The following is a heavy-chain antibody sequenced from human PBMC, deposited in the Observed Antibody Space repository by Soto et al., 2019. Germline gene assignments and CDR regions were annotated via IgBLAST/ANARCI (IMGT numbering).Heavy chain of an antibody. CDR1: GGTFSSYA. CDR2: IIPIFGTA. J-gene: IGHJ5*02. Sequence: SVKVSCKASGGTFSSYAIIWVRQAPGQGLEWMGGIIPIFGTANYAQKFQGRVTITADESTSTAYMELSSLRSEDTAVYYCARDLGGIEYSSSSRFRLFDPWGQGTLVTVSS. CDR3: ARDLGGIEYSSSSRFRLFDP. V-gene: IGHV1-69*13. D-gene: IGHD6-6*01.